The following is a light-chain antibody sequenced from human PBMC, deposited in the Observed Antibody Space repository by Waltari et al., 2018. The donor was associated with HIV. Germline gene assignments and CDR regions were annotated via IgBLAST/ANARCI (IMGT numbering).Light chain of an antibody. V-gene: IGKV4-1*01. CDR1: QSVLYSSVNKNY. J-gene: IGKJ1*01. CDR2: WAS. Sequence: DIVLTQSPDSLAVPLGERATITCKSSQSVLYSSVNKNYLAWFQQKPGQPPKLLFYWASTRESGGPDRFTGNGSGTHFTLTITSMQAEDVAVYFCQQYYSTWTFGQGTKVEIK. CDR3: QQYYSTWT.